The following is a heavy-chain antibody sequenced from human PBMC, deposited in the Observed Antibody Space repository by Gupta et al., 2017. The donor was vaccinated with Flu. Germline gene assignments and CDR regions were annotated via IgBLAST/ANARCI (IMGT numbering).Heavy chain of an antibody. V-gene: IGHV4-39*01. D-gene: IGHD2-21*01. CDR1: GGAISSRSYY. Sequence: QLQVQESGPGLVKPSETLSLTCTASGGAISSRSYYWGWIRQPPGRGLEWIASLYYSGTYYNPSLQSRVTVSVDPSKNQISLKLTSVTAADTAVYYCARLRVIRYMDPQGYFDYWGRGSLVTVSS. J-gene: IGHJ4*02. CDR2: LYYSGT. CDR3: ARLRVIRYMDPQGYFDY.